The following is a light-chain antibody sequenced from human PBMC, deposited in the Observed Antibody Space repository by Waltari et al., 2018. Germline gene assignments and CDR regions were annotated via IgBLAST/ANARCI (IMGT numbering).Light chain of an antibody. CDR2: GNS. CDR3: QSYDSSLSLI. CDR1: SSDIGAGYD. V-gene: IGLV1-40*01. J-gene: IGLJ2*01. Sequence: QSVLTQPPSVSGAQGQRVTISCTGSSSDIGAGYDVHWYKQLPGTAPKLLIYGNSHRPSGVPDRFSASKSGPSASLDIAGLQAEDEADYYCQSYDSSLSLIFGGGTRLTVL.